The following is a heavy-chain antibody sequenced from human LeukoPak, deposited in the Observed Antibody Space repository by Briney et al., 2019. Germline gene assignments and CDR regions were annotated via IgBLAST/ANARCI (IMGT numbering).Heavy chain of an antibody. Sequence: EASVKVSCKASGYTFTSYYMHWVRQAPGQGLEWMGIINPSGGSTSYAQKFQGRVTMTRDTSISTAYMELSRLRSDDTAVYYCASYTAMVNGFDYWGQGTLVTVSS. V-gene: IGHV1-46*01. CDR3: ASYTAMVNGFDY. J-gene: IGHJ4*02. D-gene: IGHD5-18*01. CDR1: GYTFTSYY. CDR2: INPSGGST.